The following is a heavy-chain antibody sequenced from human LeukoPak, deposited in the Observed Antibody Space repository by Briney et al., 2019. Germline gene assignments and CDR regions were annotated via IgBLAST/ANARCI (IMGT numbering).Heavy chain of an antibody. CDR3: ARSRKSPTYYYYGMDV. V-gene: IGHV4-59*12. CDR2: IYYSGST. CDR1: GGSISSYY. D-gene: IGHD1-1*01. Sequence: QSSETLSLTCTVSGGSISSYYWSWIRQPPGKGLEWIGYIYYSGSTNYNPSLKSRVTISVDTSKNQFSLKLSSVTAADTAVYYCARSRKSPTYYYYGMDVWGQGTTVTVSS. J-gene: IGHJ6*02.